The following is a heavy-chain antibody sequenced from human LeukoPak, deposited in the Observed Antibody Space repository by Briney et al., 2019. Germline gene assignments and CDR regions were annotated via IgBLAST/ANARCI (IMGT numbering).Heavy chain of an antibody. CDR2: IYSGGST. CDR1: GFTVSSNY. J-gene: IGHJ4*02. CDR3: ASGYYDSSGYSVIDY. V-gene: IGHV3-53*01. D-gene: IGHD3-22*01. Sequence: GGSLRLSCAASGFTVSSNYMSWVRQAPGKGLEWVSLIYSGGSTYYADSVKGRFTISRDISKNTLYPQMYSLRAEDTAVYYCASGYYDSSGYSVIDYWGQGTLVTVSS.